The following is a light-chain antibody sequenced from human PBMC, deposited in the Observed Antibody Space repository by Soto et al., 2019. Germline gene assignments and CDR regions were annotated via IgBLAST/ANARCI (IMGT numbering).Light chain of an antibody. CDR1: QSISSN. CDR2: GTS. CDR3: QHYNNWPLT. Sequence: EIVMTQSPATLSVSPGERATLSCRASQSISSNLAWYQQKPGQTPRLLIYGTSTRATDIPARFSGSGSGTEFTLTISSLRSEDFAVYYCQHYNNWPLTFGGGTKVDNK. J-gene: IGKJ4*01. V-gene: IGKV3-15*01.